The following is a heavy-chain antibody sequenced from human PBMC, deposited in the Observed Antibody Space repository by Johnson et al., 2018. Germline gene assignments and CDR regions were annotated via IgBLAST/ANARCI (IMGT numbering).Heavy chain of an antibody. CDR1: GGTFSSYA. V-gene: IGHV1-69*01. J-gene: IGHJ5*02. CDR2: LIPLFGTA. D-gene: IGHD3-22*01. CDR3: ARGTGSGYYYNNWFDP. Sequence: QVQLGESGAEVKKPGASVKVSCNASGGTFSSYAISWVRQAPGQGLEWMGGLIPLFGTANDAQKIQGRVTMTADYSTSKAHRELSSPDSEDTAVYYCARGTGSGYYYNNWFDPWGQGTLVTVSS.